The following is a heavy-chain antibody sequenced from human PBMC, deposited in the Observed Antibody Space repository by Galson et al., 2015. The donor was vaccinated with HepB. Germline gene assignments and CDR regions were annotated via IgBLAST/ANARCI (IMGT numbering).Heavy chain of an antibody. D-gene: IGHD2-21*02. J-gene: IGHJ4*02. V-gene: IGHV3-23*01. CDR2: ISSRGGST. CDR3: AKDLLAYCGGDCYSDS. Sequence: SLRLSCAGSGFTFSSYAMNWVRQAPGKGLDWVSGISSRGGSTYYADSVKGRFTISRDNSRDTLYLHMNSQRAEDTAMYYCAKDLLAYCGGDCYSDSWGQGTLVTVSS. CDR1: GFTFSSYA.